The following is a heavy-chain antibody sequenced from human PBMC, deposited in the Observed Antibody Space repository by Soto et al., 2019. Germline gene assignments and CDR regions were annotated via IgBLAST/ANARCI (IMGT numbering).Heavy chain of an antibody. Sequence: GASVKVSCKASGYTFTSYAMHWVRQAPGQRLEWMGWINAGNGNTKYSQKFQGRVTITRDTSASTAYMELSSLRSEDTAVYYCARGEVAVAGTLSGGFYYFDYWGQGTLVTVSS. CDR2: INAGNGNT. V-gene: IGHV1-3*01. CDR1: GYTFTSYA. D-gene: IGHD6-19*01. CDR3: ARGEVAVAGTLSGGFYYFDY. J-gene: IGHJ4*02.